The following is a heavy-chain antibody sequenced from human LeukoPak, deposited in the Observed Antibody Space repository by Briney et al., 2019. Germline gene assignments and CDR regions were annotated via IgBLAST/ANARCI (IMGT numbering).Heavy chain of an antibody. CDR2: IYYSGST. D-gene: IGHD2-2*01. CDR3: ARMWAYCSSTSCFPYYYYYYYMDV. V-gene: IGHV4-59*11. Sequence: SETLSLTCTVSGGSISSHYWSWIRQPPGKGLGWIGYIYYSGSTNYNPSLKSRVTISVDTSKNQFSLKLSSVTAADTAVYYCARMWAYCSSTSCFPYYYYYYYMDVWGKGTTVTVSS. CDR1: GGSISSHY. J-gene: IGHJ6*03.